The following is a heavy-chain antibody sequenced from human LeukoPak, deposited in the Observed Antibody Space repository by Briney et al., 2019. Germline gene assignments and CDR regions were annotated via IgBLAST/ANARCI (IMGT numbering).Heavy chain of an antibody. CDR3: AKAPVSHYYYYGMDV. D-gene: IGHD2-8*01. CDR1: GFTFSNYA. V-gene: IGHV3-23*01. CDR2: ISGSGSNT. J-gene: IGHJ6*02. Sequence: GGSLRLSCAASGFTFSNYAMTWVRKAPGKGLEWVSAISGSGSNTYNADSVKGRFTISRDNSKNPLYLQMSSLRAEDTAVYYCAKAPVSHYYYYGMDVWGQGTTVTVSS.